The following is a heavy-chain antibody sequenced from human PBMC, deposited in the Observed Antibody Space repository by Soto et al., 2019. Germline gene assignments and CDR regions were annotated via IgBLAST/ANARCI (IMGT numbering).Heavy chain of an antibody. J-gene: IGHJ4*02. Sequence: GGPMTLACGAGRFTISSWWMHWDRQATGKGLVWVSRINSDGSSTSYADSVKGRFTISRDNAKNTLYLQMNSLRAEDTAVYYCVRTSLVVAAATREDYWGQGTLVTVSS. D-gene: IGHD2-15*01. CDR3: VRTSLVVAAATREDY. CDR2: INSDGSST. CDR1: RFTISSWW. V-gene: IGHV3-74*01.